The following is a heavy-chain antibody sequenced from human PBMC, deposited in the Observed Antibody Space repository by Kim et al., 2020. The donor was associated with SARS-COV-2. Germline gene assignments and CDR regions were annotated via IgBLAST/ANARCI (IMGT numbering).Heavy chain of an antibody. CDR3: ARDRTVAGTFNYYYYMDV. V-gene: IGHV3-30-3*01. CDR1: GFTFSSYA. CDR2: ISYDGSNK. Sequence: GGSLRLSCAASGFTFSSYAMHWVRQAPGKGLEWVAVISYDGSNKYYADSVKGRFTISRDNSKNTLYLQMNSLRAEDTAVYYCARDRTVAGTFNYYYYMDVWGKGTTVTVSS. J-gene: IGHJ6*03. D-gene: IGHD6-19*01.